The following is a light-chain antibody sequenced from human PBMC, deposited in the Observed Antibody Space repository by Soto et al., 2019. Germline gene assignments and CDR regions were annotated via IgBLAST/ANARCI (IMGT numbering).Light chain of an antibody. CDR2: KAS. V-gene: IGKV1-5*03. CDR3: QQYNSMWT. J-gene: IGKJ1*01. Sequence: DIQMTQSPSTLSASVGDRVTITCRASQSISSWLAWYQQKPGKAPKLLICKASRLESGGPSRFSGSRSATEFTLTISSLQPDYFATYYCQQYNSMWTFGQGTKVQIK. CDR1: QSISSW.